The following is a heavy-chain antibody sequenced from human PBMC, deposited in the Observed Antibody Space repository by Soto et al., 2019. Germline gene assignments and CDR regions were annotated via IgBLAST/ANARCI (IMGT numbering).Heavy chain of an antibody. V-gene: IGHV3-33*01. CDR3: ARVGQQWLEKDY. J-gene: IGHJ4*02. Sequence: PGGSLRLSCAASGFSFSSYGMHWVRQAPGKGLEWVAVIWYDGSNKYYADSVKGRFTISRDNSKNTLYLQMNSLRAEDTAVYYCARVGQQWLEKDYWGQGTLVTVSS. CDR2: IWYDGSNK. CDR1: GFSFSSYG. D-gene: IGHD6-19*01.